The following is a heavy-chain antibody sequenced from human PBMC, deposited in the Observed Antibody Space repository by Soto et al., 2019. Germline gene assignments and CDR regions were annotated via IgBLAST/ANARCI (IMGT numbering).Heavy chain of an antibody. Sequence: QVQLVEFGGGVVQPGRSLRLSCAASGFSFSNYGMHWVRQAPGKGLEWVAIIWHDGSNKYYADSVKGRFTISRDNSKNTVYLQMSSLRAEDTAVYYCARGGSGFDSVYYFDYWGQGTLVTVSS. CDR1: GFSFSNYG. J-gene: IGHJ4*02. CDR3: ARGGSGFDSVYYFDY. V-gene: IGHV3-33*01. D-gene: IGHD5-12*01. CDR2: IWHDGSNK.